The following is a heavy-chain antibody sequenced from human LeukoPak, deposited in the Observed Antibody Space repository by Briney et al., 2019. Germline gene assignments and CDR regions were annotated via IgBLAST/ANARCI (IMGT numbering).Heavy chain of an antibody. CDR1: GFTFSHYS. D-gene: IGHD1-1*01. Sequence: PGGSLRLSCAGSGFTFSHYSMNWVRQAPGKGLEWVASFGSDLSFRSVADSVKGRFTISRDNAKNSLYLQMNSLRAEDTAVYYCARDHRWGFGWNDAETGDYWGQGTLVTVSS. CDR2: FGSDLSFR. V-gene: IGHV3-21*01. CDR3: ARDHRWGFGWNDAETGDY. J-gene: IGHJ4*02.